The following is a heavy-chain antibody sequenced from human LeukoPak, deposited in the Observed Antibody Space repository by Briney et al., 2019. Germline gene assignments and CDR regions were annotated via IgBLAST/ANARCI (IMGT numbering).Heavy chain of an antibody. CDR3: ARIVATITSDAFDI. V-gene: IGHV4-59*01. CDR2: IYYSGST. D-gene: IGHD5-12*01. CDR1: GGSISSYY. Sequence: PSETLSLTCTVAGGSISSYYWSWLRQPPGKGLGWLGYIYYSGSTNYNPSLKSRVTISVDTSNNQFSLKLRSMTAADTAVYYCARIVATITSDAFDIWGQGTMVTVSS. J-gene: IGHJ3*02.